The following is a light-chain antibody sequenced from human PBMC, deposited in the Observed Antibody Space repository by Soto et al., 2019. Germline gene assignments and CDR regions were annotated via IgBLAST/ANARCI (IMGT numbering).Light chain of an antibody. J-gene: IGKJ1*01. CDR3: LQHFNYPRT. Sequence: IQLTQSPSSLSASVGDRVTITCRASQGISSYLAWYQQKPGKVPKRLIYIATTLQSGVPSRFSGSGSGTEFTLTISSLQPEDFATYYCLQHFNYPRTFGQGTKVDNK. V-gene: IGKV1-9*01. CDR1: QGISSY. CDR2: IAT.